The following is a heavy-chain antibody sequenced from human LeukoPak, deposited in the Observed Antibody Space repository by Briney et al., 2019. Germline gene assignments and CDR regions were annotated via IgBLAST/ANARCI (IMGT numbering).Heavy chain of an antibody. Sequence: PSETLSLTCNVSGDSINTGSYYWSWIRQPPGKGLEWIGYIYYSGSTNYNPSLKSRVTISVDTSKNQFSLKLSSVTAADTAVYYCARRIQSTGYSSGWYYFDYWGQGTLVTVSS. CDR2: IYYSGST. J-gene: IGHJ4*02. V-gene: IGHV4-61*01. D-gene: IGHD6-19*01. CDR1: GDSINTGSYY. CDR3: ARRIQSTGYSSGWYYFDY.